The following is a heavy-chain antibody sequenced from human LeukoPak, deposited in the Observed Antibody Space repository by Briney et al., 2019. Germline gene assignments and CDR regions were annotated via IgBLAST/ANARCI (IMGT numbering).Heavy chain of an antibody. V-gene: IGHV4-61*02. CDR1: GGSISSGSYS. Sequence: PSETLSLTCTVSGGSISSGSYSWSWIRQPAGKGLEWIGRFYTSGSTNYNPSLKSRVTISVDTSENQFSLKLSSVTAADTAVYYCAREVIAAHNWFDPWGQGTLVTVSS. D-gene: IGHD6-6*01. CDR3: AREVIAAHNWFDP. J-gene: IGHJ5*02. CDR2: FYTSGST.